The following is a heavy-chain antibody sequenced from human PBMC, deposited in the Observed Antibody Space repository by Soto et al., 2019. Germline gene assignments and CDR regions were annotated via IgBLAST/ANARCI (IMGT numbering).Heavy chain of an antibody. CDR3: SYSTSWYEGGI. D-gene: IGHD6-13*01. V-gene: IGHV6-1*01. Sequence: QVQLLQSAPVLVKPSQTLSLTCAIAGDSVSSNSAAWNGSRQSPSRGLEWLGRTYYRSKWHNDSEVSVESRITINPDTSKNQFSLQLNSVTPDDTAVYYCSYSTSWYEGGIWGQGTMVIVSS. CDR2: TYYRSKWHN. CDR1: GDSVSSNSAA. J-gene: IGHJ3*02.